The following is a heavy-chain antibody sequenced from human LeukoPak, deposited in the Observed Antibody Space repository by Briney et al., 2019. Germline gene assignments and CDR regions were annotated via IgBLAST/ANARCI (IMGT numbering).Heavy chain of an antibody. CDR1: GYTFTSYG. D-gene: IGHD3-9*01. J-gene: IGHJ4*02. Sequence: GASVKVSCKASGYTFTSYGISWVRQAPEQGLEWMGWISAYNGNTKFPQKLQRRATMTTDTSTSTAYMDLRSLRTDDTAVYYCARDQAATNTQVRFCLDWGQGNLVTVSS. V-gene: IGHV1-18*01. CDR2: ISAYNGNT. CDR3: ARDQAATNTQVRFCLD.